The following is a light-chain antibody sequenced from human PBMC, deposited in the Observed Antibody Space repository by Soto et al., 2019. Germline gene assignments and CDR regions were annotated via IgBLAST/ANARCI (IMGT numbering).Light chain of an antibody. CDR3: LQHKSYQWT. CDR2: AAS. Sequence: DIQMTQSPSAMSASVGDRVIITCRSSQAGINYLSWFQHKPWQAPKRLIYAASTLQSGVPSRFSGSGSGTEFSLTIDTLEPEDFATYFCLQHKSYQWTFGQGTKVDIK. J-gene: IGKJ1*01. V-gene: IGKV1-17*03. CDR1: QAGINY.